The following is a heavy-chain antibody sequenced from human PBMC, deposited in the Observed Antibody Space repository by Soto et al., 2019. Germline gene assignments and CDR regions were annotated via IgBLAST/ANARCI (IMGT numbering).Heavy chain of an antibody. Sequence: EVQLLESGGGLVQPGGSLRLSCAASGFTFSSYAMSWVRQAPGKGLKWVSAISGSGISTYYADSVKGRFTISRDNSKNTLYLQLNSLRSDDTAVYYCAKEEGYSSGWTEIDYWGQGTLVTVSS. V-gene: IGHV3-23*01. D-gene: IGHD6-19*01. CDR3: AKEEGYSSGWTEIDY. CDR1: GFTFSSYA. J-gene: IGHJ4*02. CDR2: ISGSGIST.